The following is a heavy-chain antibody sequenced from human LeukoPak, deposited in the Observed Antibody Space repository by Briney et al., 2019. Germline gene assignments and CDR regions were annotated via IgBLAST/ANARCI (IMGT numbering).Heavy chain of an antibody. V-gene: IGHV1-2*02. CDR3: ARETTDCSSTSCYGGYFDY. CDR2: INPNSGGT. Sequence: ASVKDSCKASGYTFTGYYMHWVRQAPGQGLEWMGWINPNSGGTNYAQKFQGRVTMTRDTSISTAYMELSRLRSDDTAVYYCARETTDCSSTSCYGGYFDYWGQGTLVTVSS. CDR1: GYTFTGYY. J-gene: IGHJ4*02. D-gene: IGHD2-2*01.